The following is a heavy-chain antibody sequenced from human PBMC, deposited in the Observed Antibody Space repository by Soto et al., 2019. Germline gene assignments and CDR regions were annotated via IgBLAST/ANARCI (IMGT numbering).Heavy chain of an antibody. J-gene: IGHJ4*01. D-gene: IGHD1-20*01. CDR3: ALSIIGMTSGYDY. V-gene: IGHV1-46*01. Sequence: QVQLVQSGAEVKKPGASVKVSCKASGYTFTNYYMHWVRQAPGQGLEWMGMINPRGESTSYAQKFRGRVTVTRDTSTTTVYMELTRLRSEDTAVYYCALSIIGMTSGYDYWGHGTLVTVSS. CDR1: GYTFTNYY. CDR2: INPRGEST.